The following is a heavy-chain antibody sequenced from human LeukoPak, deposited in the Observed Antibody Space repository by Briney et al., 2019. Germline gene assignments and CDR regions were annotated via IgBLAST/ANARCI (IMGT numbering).Heavy chain of an antibody. J-gene: IGHJ4*02. V-gene: IGHV4-59*01. CDR2: IYYSGST. D-gene: IGHD6-13*01. CDR3: ARDVAAAGPYFDY. CDR1: GGSISSYY. Sequence: PSETLSLTCTVSGGSISSYYWSWIRQPPGRGLEWIGYIYYSGSTNYNPSLKSRVTISVDTSKNQSSLKLSAVTAADTAVYYCARDVAAAGPYFDYWGQGTLVTVSS.